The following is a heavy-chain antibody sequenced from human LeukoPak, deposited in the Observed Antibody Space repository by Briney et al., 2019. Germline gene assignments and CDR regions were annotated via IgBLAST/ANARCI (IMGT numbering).Heavy chain of an antibody. V-gene: IGHV3-74*01. CDR1: GFDFSSNW. J-gene: IGHJ4*02. CDR3: AKDHYWSIDY. CDR2: IKGDGIST. D-gene: IGHD3-3*01. Sequence: GGSLRLTCAASGFDFSSNWMHWVRHAPGQGLVWVSRIKGDGISTNYADSVKGRFTISRDIAKNTLYLQMNSLRAEDTGVYYCAKDHYWSIDYWGRGTLVTVSS.